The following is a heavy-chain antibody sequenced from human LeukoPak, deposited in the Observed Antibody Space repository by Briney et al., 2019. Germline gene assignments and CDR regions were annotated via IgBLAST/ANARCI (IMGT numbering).Heavy chain of an antibody. J-gene: IGHJ6*03. V-gene: IGHV1-2*02. CDR2: INPNSGGT. D-gene: IGHD3-16*01. CDR3: ARDRWPGGFYYYMDV. CDR1: GYTFTGYY. Sequence: ASVKVSCKASGYTFTGYYMHWVRQAPGQGLEWMGWINPNSGGTNYAQKFQGRVTMTRDTSISTAYMELSGLRSDDTAVYFCARDRWPGGFYYYMDVWGKGTTVIISS.